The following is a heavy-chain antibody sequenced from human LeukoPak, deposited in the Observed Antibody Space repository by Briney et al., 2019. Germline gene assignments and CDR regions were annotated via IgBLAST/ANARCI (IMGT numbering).Heavy chain of an antibody. V-gene: IGHV1-46*01. D-gene: IGHD1-26*01. Sequence: ASVKVSCKAFGYAFSNYYIHWVRQAPGQGFEWMGFINPSGGSQSYAQKFQGRVTMTWDTSPSTVHMDLNSLTSEDTALYYCARVPKVGAIRLDYWGQGTLVTVSS. CDR1: GYAFSNYY. CDR2: INPSGGSQ. J-gene: IGHJ4*02. CDR3: ARVPKVGAIRLDY.